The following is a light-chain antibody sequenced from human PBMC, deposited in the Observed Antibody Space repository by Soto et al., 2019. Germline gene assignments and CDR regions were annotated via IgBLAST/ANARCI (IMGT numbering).Light chain of an antibody. CDR1: SSNIGSKY. CDR3: AAWDAGVSGPA. J-gene: IGLJ2*01. CDR2: RNN. V-gene: IGLV1-47*01. Sequence: QSVLTQPPSASGTPGQRVTISCSGSSSNIGSKYVYWYQQLPGTAPKLLMYRNNQRPSGVPDRFSGSKSGTSASLAISGLRSEDEADYYCAAWDAGVSGPAFGGGTMLTVL.